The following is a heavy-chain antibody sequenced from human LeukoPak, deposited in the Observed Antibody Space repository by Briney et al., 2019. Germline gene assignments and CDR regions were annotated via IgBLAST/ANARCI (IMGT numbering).Heavy chain of an antibody. J-gene: IGHJ5*02. CDR2: IYYSGST. CDR1: GGSISSYY. Sequence: SETLSLTCTVSGGSISSYYWSWIRQPPGKGLEWIGYIYYSGSTNFNPSLKSRVTISVDTSKNQLSLKLSSVTAGATAVYYCARGQVLRCFEWAPPGGANWFDPWGQGTLVSVSS. CDR3: ARGQVLRCFEWAPPGGANWFDP. D-gene: IGHD3-9*01. V-gene: IGHV4-59*01.